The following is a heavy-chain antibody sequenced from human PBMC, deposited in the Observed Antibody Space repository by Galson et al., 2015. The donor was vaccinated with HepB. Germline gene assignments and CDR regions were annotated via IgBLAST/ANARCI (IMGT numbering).Heavy chain of an antibody. CDR2: ISSSSYT. CDR1: GFTFSDYY. V-gene: IGHV3-11*06. Sequence: SLRLSCAASGFTFSDYYMSWIRRAPGKGLEWVSYISSSSYTNYADSVKGRFTISRDNAKNSLYLQMNSLRAEDTAVYYCARGPSRGSKYSDYWGQGTLVTVSS. CDR3: ARGPSRGSKYSDY. J-gene: IGHJ4*02. D-gene: IGHD3-10*01.